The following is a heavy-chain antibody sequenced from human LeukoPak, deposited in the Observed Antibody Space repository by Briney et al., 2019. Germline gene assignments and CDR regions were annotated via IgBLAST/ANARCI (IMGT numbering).Heavy chain of an antibody. CDR3: VRSIPTSHPHFDS. CDR1: GGSFSGYY. V-gene: IGHV4-34*10. Sequence: SETLSLTCAVYGGSFSGYYWSWIRQPPGKGLEWIGEINHSGSTNYNPSLKSRVTMNSDTSTSTVYLEVNTLTSEDTAVYYCVRSIPTSHPHFDSWGQGTLVTVSS. D-gene: IGHD1-1*01. CDR2: INHSGST. J-gene: IGHJ4*02.